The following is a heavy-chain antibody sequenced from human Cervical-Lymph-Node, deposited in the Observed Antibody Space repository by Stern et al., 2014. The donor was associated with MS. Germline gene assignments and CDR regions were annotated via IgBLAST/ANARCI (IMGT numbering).Heavy chain of an antibody. Sequence: QVQLVQSGAEVKMAGASVKVSCKASGYPFTAYGVTWVRQAPGQGLEWMGWISAYNDNSNYAQKFQGRVTMTTDTSTSAAYMELRPLRSDDTAVYYCVRGGVSCLGGCYGMDVWGQGTTVTVSS. CDR1: GYPFTAYG. CDR3: VRGGVSCLGGCYGMDV. D-gene: IGHD6-19*01. J-gene: IGHJ6*02. V-gene: IGHV1-18*01. CDR2: ISAYNDNS.